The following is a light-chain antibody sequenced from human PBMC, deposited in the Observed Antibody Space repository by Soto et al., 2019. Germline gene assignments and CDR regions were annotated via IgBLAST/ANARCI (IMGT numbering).Light chain of an antibody. CDR2: AAS. J-gene: IGKJ3*01. Sequence: DIQMTQSPSSLSASVGDRVTIAFWASQTISRNLNWYQQKPGKAPKLLIYAASSLQSGVPSTFSGSGSGTDFTLTISSLQPEDFATYYCQQSYSTPITFGPGTKVDIK. V-gene: IGKV1-39*01. CDR1: QTISRN. CDR3: QQSYSTPIT.